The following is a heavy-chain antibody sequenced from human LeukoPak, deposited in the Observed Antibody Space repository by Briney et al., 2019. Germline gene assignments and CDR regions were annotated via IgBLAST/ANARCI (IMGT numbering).Heavy chain of an antibody. CDR2: TFYRSDWNH. J-gene: IGHJ4*02. D-gene: IGHD3-16*01. Sequence: SQTLSLTCAITGDSVSSNSVGWQWIRQSPSRGLEWLRRTFYRSDWNHDYSPSVKGRLTINADTSQNQFSLQLISVNSEDTAVYYCVRSSHYAYDYWGQGTLVTVSS. V-gene: IGHV6-1*01. CDR3: VRSSHYAYDY. CDR1: GDSVSSNSVG.